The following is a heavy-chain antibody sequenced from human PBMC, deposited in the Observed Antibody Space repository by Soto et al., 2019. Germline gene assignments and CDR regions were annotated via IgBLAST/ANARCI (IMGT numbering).Heavy chain of an antibody. CDR3: AKDIVEVANGYLDY. Sequence: EVQLLESGGGLVQPGGSLRLSCAASGFTFSSFAMTWVRQAPGKGLEWVSIISGSGSTTYYADSVRGRFTISRDNSKNTLYLQMDSLRAEDTAVYYCAKDIVEVANGYLDYWGQGTLVTVSS. V-gene: IGHV3-23*01. D-gene: IGHD2-2*01. CDR1: GFTFSSFA. CDR2: ISGSGSTT. J-gene: IGHJ4*02.